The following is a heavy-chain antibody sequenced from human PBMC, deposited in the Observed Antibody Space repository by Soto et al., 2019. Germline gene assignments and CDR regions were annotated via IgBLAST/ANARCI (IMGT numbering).Heavy chain of an antibody. CDR3: TGGYCIGGTCYSGYFQH. D-gene: IGHD2-15*01. J-gene: IGHJ1*01. Sequence: EVQLVQSGGGLVQPGGSLKLSCAASGFTFSGSTVHWVRQASGEGLQWVGRIRSKANDYATTYIASVKGRFTISRDDSRNTAYLRMGDLKTEDTAVYYCTGGYCIGGTCYSGYFQHWGQGALVTVFS. V-gene: IGHV3-73*02. CDR2: IRSKANDYAT. CDR1: GFTFSGST.